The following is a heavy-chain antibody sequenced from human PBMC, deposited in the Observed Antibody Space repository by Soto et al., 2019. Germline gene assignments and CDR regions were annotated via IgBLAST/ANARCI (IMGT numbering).Heavy chain of an antibody. CDR2: IYYSGST. V-gene: IGHV4-61*01. Sequence: SETLSLTCTVSGGSVSSGSYYWSWIRQPPGKGLEWIGYIYYSGSTNYNPSPKSRVTISVDTSKNQFSLKLSSVTAADTAVYYCARLARLGYCTNGVCGFDIWGQGTMVTVSS. J-gene: IGHJ3*02. CDR3: ARLARLGYCTNGVCGFDI. CDR1: GGSVSSGSYY. D-gene: IGHD2-8*01.